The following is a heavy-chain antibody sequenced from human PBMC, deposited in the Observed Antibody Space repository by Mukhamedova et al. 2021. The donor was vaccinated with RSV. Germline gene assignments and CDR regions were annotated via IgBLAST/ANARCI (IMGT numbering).Heavy chain of an antibody. CDR2: VYMSGTT. J-gene: IGHJ4*01. V-gene: IGHV4-61*09. D-gene: IGHD4-23*01. CDR3: SRAAFGGKSWFD. Sequence: GGSFSSGSYYWTWIRKPAGKGLEWLGHVYMSGTTSYNPSLKSRVTISLDRSKNRLFLNLASVTAADTAVYYWSRAAFGGKSWFD. CDR1: GGSFSSGSYY.